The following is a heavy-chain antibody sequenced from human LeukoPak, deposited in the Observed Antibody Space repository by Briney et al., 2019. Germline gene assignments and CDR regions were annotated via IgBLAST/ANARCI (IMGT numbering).Heavy chain of an antibody. Sequence: ASVKVSFKASGYTFTSYGISWVRQAPGQGLEWMGWISAYNGNTNYAQKLQGRVTMTTDTSTSTAYMELRSLRSEDTAVYYCARDSYDFWGGGYYYYYYGMDVWGQGTTVTVSS. CDR3: ARDSYDFWGGGYYYYYYGMDV. CDR1: GYTFTSYG. CDR2: ISAYNGNT. J-gene: IGHJ6*02. V-gene: IGHV1-18*01. D-gene: IGHD3-3*01.